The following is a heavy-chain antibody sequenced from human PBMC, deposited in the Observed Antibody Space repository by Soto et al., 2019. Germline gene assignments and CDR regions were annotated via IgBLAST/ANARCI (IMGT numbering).Heavy chain of an antibody. CDR1: VGTFSSYG. CDR2: IIPIFGTA. D-gene: IGHD6-13*01. Sequence: SVKVSCKASVGTFSSYGISWVRQAPGQVLEWMVGIIPIFGTANYAQKFQGRVTITADESTSTAYMELSSLRSEDTAVYYCAPPTPLGPHLVSYTYYYYYYGMDLWGQGTTDTVSS. CDR3: APPTPLGPHLVSYTYYYYYYGMDL. V-gene: IGHV1-69*13. J-gene: IGHJ6*02.